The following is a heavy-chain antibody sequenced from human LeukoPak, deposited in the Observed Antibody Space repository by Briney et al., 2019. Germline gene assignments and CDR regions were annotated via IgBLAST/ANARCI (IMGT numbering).Heavy chain of an antibody. D-gene: IGHD1-1*01. J-gene: IGHJ4*02. CDR2: INHSGITI. V-gene: IGHV3-48*03. CDR1: GFTFSSYE. CDR3: ARVSRTPGTSIPLFED. Sequence: GGSLRLSCAATGFTFSSYEMNWVRQAPGKGLEWPSYINHSGITIYYADSVKGRFTISRDNAKNSLYLQMDGLRAEDTAVYYCARVSRTPGTSIPLFEDWGQGTLVTVSS.